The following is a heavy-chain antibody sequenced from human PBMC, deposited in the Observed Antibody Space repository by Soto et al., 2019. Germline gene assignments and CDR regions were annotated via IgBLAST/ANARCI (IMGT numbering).Heavy chain of an antibody. CDR1: GFTFSSYA. J-gene: IGHJ4*02. Sequence: EVQLLESGGGLVQPGGSLRLSCAASGFTFSSYAMSWVRQAPGKGLEYVSSISASGDGTYFADYVKGRFTISRDNSKNTRYLQMNSLRVEDTAVYYCARTTVTKSRDYWGQGTLVTVSS. CDR3: ARTTVTKSRDY. V-gene: IGHV3-23*01. CDR2: ISASGDGT. D-gene: IGHD4-17*01.